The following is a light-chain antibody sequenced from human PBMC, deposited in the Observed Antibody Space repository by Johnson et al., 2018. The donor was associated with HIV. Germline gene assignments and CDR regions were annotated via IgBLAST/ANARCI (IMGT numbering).Light chain of an antibody. CDR2: DNN. Sequence: QSVLTQPPSVSAAPGQKVTISCSGSSSDMGNYAVSWYQQLPGTAPKLLIYDNNKRPSGIPDRFSGSKSGTSATLVITGLQTGDEADYHCATWDSSLSVYVFGTGTKVTVL. CDR3: ATWDSSLSVYV. V-gene: IGLV1-51*01. CDR1: SSDMGNYA. J-gene: IGLJ1*01.